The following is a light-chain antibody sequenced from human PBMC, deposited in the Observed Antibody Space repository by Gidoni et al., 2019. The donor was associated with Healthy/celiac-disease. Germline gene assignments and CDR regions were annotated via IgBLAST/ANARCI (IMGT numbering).Light chain of an antibody. J-gene: IGKJ1*01. CDR3: QQYNSYWT. Sequence: DIQMTQYPSTLSASVGDRVTITCRASQSISSWLAWYQQKPGKAPKLLIYKASSLESGVPSRFSGSGSGTEFTLTISSLQPDDFATYYCQQYNSYWTFGQXTKVEIK. V-gene: IGKV1-5*03. CDR1: QSISSW. CDR2: KAS.